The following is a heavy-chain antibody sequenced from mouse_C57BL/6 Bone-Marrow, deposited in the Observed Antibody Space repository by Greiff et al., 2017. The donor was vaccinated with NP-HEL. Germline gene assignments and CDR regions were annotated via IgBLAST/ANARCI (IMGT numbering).Heavy chain of an antibody. Sequence: DVHLVESGGGLVQPGGSLKLSCAASGFTFSDYYMYWVRQTPEKRLEWVAYISNGGGSTYYPDTVKGRFTISRDNAKNTLYLQMSRLKSEDTAMYYCARRDGNYEGVSYAMDYWGQGTSVTVSS. D-gene: IGHD2-1*01. CDR1: GFTFSDYY. V-gene: IGHV5-12*01. CDR2: ISNGGGST. J-gene: IGHJ4*01. CDR3: ARRDGNYEGVSYAMDY.